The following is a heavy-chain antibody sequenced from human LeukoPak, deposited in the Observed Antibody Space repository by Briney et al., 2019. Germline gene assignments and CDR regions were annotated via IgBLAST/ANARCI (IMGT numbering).Heavy chain of an antibody. J-gene: IGHJ4*02. V-gene: IGHV3-23*01. CDR3: AKILGSGQYFDY. CDR2: ISSSGGGT. Sequence: PGGSLRLSCAASGFTFSSYAMSWVRQAPGKGLEWVSSISSSGGGTYYADSVKGRFTISRDNSKNTLYLQMNSLRAEDTAFYSCAKILGSGQYFDYWGQGTLVTVSS. D-gene: IGHD3-3*01. CDR1: GFTFSSYA.